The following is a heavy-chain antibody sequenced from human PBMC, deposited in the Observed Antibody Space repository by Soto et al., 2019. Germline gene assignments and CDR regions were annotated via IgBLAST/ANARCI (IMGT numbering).Heavy chain of an antibody. CDR2: IIPIFGTA. CDR3: ARDGVGGSGWYFWFDP. D-gene: IGHD6-19*01. V-gene: IGHV1-69*01. J-gene: IGHJ5*02. CDR1: GGTFSSYA. Sequence: QVQLVQSGAEVKKPGSSVKVSCKASGGTFSSYAISWVRQAPGQGLEWIGGIIPIFGTANYAQKFQGRVTITADESTSTAYMELSSLRSEDTAVYYCARDGVGGSGWYFWFDPWGQGTLVTVSS.